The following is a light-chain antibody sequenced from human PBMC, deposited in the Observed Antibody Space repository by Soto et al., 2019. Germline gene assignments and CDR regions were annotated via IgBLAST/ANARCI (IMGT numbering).Light chain of an antibody. CDR3: QPRSNSQLT. CDR1: QSVSSY. CDR2: DAS. V-gene: IGKV3-11*01. J-gene: IGKJ4*01. Sequence: EIVLTQSPATLSLSPGERATLSCRASQSVSSYLAWYQQKPGQAPMLLIYDASNRATGIPARFSGSGSGTDFTLTISSLEPEDFAVYYCQPRSNSQLTCGGGTKVEIK.